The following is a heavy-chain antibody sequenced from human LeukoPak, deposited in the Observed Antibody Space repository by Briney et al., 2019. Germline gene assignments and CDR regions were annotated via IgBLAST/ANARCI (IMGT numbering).Heavy chain of an antibody. J-gene: IGHJ5*02. CDR2: ISYDGSNK. Sequence: PGGSLRLSCAASGFTFSSYAMHWVRQAPGKGLEWVAVISYDGSNKYYADSVKGRFTISRDNSKNTLYLQMNSLRAEDTAVYYCARDRLVPAAEGFDPWGQGTLVTVSS. V-gene: IGHV3-30-3*01. CDR1: GFTFSSYA. CDR3: ARDRLVPAAEGFDP. D-gene: IGHD2-2*01.